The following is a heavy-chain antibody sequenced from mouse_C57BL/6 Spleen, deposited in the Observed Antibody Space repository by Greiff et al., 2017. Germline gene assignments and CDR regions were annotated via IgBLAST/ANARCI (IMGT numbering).Heavy chain of an antibody. V-gene: IGHV1-52*01. J-gene: IGHJ2*01. Sequence: QVQLQQPGAELVRPGSSVKLSCKASGYTFTSYWMHWVKQRPIQGLEWIGNIDPSDSETHYNQKFKDKATLTVDKSSRTAYMQLSSLTSEDSAVYYCARLTTVVGGDFDYWGQGTTLTVSS. CDR1: GYTFTSYW. D-gene: IGHD1-1*01. CDR3: ARLTTVVGGDFDY. CDR2: IDPSDSET.